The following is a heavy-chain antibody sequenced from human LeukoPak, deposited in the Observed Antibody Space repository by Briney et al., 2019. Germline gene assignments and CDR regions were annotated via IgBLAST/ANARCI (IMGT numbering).Heavy chain of an antibody. J-gene: IGHJ5*02. CDR3: TRHRWELLSNWFDP. Sequence: GASVKVSCKASGYTFTGYYMHWVRQAPGQGLEWMGWINPNSGGTNYAQKFQGRVTMTRDTSISTAYMELSRLRSDDTAVYYCTRHRWELLSNWFDPWGQGTLVTVSS. CDR2: INPNSGGT. D-gene: IGHD1-26*01. V-gene: IGHV1-2*02. CDR1: GYTFTGYY.